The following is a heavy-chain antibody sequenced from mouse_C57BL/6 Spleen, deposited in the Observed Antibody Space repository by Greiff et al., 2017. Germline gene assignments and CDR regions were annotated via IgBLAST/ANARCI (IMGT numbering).Heavy chain of an antibody. J-gene: IGHJ2*01. V-gene: IGHV3-8*01. CDR3: ARSHYSSSYGSFDY. CDR2: ISYSVST. CDR1: GYSITSDY. D-gene: IGHD1-1*01. Sequence: VQLKESGPGLAKPSQSLSLTCSVTGYSITSDYWNWIRKFPGNKLEYIGYISYSVSTYYNPSLQSRISITRDTSKNQYYLHLNSVTTEDTATYYCARSHYSSSYGSFDYWGQGTTLTVSS.